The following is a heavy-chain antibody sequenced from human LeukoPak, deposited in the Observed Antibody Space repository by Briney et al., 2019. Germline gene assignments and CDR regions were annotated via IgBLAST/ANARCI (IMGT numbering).Heavy chain of an antibody. Sequence: AGGSLRLSCAASGFTFSSYGMHWVRQAPGKGLEWVAVISYDGSNKYYADSVKGRFTISRDNSKNTLYLQMGSLRAEDMAVYYCASAYGSGSYYIHWGQGTLVTVSS. D-gene: IGHD3-10*01. V-gene: IGHV3-30*03. CDR2: ISYDGSNK. CDR3: ASAYGSGSYYIH. J-gene: IGHJ4*02. CDR1: GFTFSSYG.